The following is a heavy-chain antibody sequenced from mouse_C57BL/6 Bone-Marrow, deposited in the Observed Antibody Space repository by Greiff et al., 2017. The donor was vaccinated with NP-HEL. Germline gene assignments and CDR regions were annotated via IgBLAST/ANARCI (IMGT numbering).Heavy chain of an antibody. CDR3: ARAGSSHWYFDV. V-gene: IGHV5-17*01. CDR1: GFTFSDYG. Sequence: EVMLVESGGGLVKPGGSLKLSCAASGFTFSDYGMHWVRQAPEKGLEWVAYISSGSSTIYYAATVKGRFTISRDNAKNTLFLQMTSLRSEDTAMYYCARAGSSHWYFDVWGTGTTVTVSS. D-gene: IGHD1-1*01. CDR2: ISSGSSTI. J-gene: IGHJ1*03.